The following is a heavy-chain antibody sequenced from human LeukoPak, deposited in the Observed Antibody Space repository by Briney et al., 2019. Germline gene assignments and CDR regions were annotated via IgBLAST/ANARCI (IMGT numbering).Heavy chain of an antibody. CDR1: GGTFSSYA. D-gene: IGHD3-22*01. CDR3: ARAWDPAYYYDSSGYYSFDY. V-gene: IGHV1-69*05. CDR2: IIPIFGTA. J-gene: IGHJ4*02. Sequence: GASVKVSCKASGGTFSSYAISWVRQAPGQGLEWMGGIIPIFGTANYAQKFQGRVTITTDESTSTAYMELRSLRSDDTAVYYCARAWDPAYYYDSSGYYSFDYWGQGTLVTVSS.